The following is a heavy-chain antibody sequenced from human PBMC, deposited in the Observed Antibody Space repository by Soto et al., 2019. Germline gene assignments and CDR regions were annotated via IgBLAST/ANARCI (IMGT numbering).Heavy chain of an antibody. CDR2: IIPIFGTA. V-gene: IGHV1-69*01. CDR3: AHLSVGGPARSGAFDI. CDR1: GGTFSSYA. J-gene: IGHJ3*02. D-gene: IGHD2-2*01. Sequence: QVQLVQSGAEVKKPGSSVKVSCKTSGGTFSSYAINWVRQAPGQGLEWMGGIIPIFGTANYAQKFQGRVTIIADESTSTAYMELSSLRSEDTAVYYCAHLSVGGPARSGAFDIWGQGTMVTVSS.